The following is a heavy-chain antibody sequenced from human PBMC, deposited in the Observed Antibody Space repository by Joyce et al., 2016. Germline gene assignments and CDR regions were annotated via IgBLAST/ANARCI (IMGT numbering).Heavy chain of an antibody. Sequence: EVRLVESGGGLVKPGGSLKVSCAASGFTLSNVWMSWVRQAPGKGLEWVGRIKSKTDGGTTDYAAPVKGRFTISRDDSKNTLYLQMNSLKAEDTAMYYCITDGKLLPFYYWGQGTLVTVSS. J-gene: IGHJ4*02. V-gene: IGHV3-15*01. CDR3: ITDGKLLPFYY. CDR1: GFTLSNVW. CDR2: IKSKTDGGTT. D-gene: IGHD2/OR15-2a*01.